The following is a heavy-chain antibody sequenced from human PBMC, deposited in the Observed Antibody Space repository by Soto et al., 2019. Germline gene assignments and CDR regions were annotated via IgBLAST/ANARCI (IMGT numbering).Heavy chain of an antibody. D-gene: IGHD3-22*01. Sequence: GGSLRLSCAASGFTFISYAMSWGRQAPGKGLEWVSAISGSGGSTYYADSVKGRFTISRDNSKNTLYLQMNSLRAEDTAVYYCAKRVGYYYDSNSYFDYWGQGTLVTVS. CDR3: AKRVGYYYDSNSYFDY. CDR1: GFTFISYA. CDR2: ISGSGGST. J-gene: IGHJ4*02. V-gene: IGHV3-23*01.